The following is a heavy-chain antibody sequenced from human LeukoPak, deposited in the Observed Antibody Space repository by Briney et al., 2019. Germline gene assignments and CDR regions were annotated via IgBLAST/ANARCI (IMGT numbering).Heavy chain of an antibody. Sequence: GGSLRLSCAASGFTFSRYWMSWVRQAPGKGLEWVANIKQDGSGKYYVDSVKGRFTISRDNAKNSLYLQMNSLRAEDTAVYYCAREPAPSTPAKMGIAAAATYYYYYYMDVWGKGTTVTISS. D-gene: IGHD6-13*01. CDR2: IKQDGSGK. CDR3: AREPAPSTPAKMGIAAAATYYYYYYMDV. J-gene: IGHJ6*03. CDR1: GFTFSRYW. V-gene: IGHV3-7*01.